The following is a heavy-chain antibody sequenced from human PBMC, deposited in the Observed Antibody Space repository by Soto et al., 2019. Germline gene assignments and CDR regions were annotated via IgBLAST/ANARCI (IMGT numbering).Heavy chain of an antibody. CDR3: ARGNWNYYYGFDV. V-gene: IGHV3-7*01. Sequence: GGSLRLSCVASGFTFDKYYMTWVRQAPGKGPEWVANIKPDGSEQYYVDSVKGRFTIPRDNANNSLYLQMNSLRAEDTAVYFCARGNWNYYYGFDVWGQGTTVTVSS. J-gene: IGHJ6*02. D-gene: IGHD1-20*01. CDR1: GFTFDKYY. CDR2: IKPDGSEQ.